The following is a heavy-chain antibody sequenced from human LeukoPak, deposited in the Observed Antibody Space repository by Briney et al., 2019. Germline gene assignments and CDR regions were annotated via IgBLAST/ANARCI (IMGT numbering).Heavy chain of an antibody. Sequence: PSQTLSLTCTVSGGSISSGGYYWSWIRQPPGKGLEWIGNIYYSGSTYYNPSLKSRVTISVDTSKNQFSLKVSSVTAADTAVYYCARRVFASGRQDYWGQGTLVTVSS. J-gene: IGHJ4*02. CDR2: IYYSGST. CDR1: GGSISSGGYY. V-gene: IGHV4-39*01. CDR3: ARRVFASGRQDY. D-gene: IGHD3-10*01.